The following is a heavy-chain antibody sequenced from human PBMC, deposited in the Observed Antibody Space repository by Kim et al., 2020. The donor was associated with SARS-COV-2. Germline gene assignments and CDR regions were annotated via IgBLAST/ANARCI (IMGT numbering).Heavy chain of an antibody. CDR3: AREDMVATFDY. Sequence: TTNYTPSLKGRVTMSVDTSKSQFSLKLRSVTAADTAVYYCAREDMVATFDYWGQGTLVTVSS. J-gene: IGHJ4*02. CDR2: TT. D-gene: IGHD5-12*01. V-gene: IGHV4-4*07.